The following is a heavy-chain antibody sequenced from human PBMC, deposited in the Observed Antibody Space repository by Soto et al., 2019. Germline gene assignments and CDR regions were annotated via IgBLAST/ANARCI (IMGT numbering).Heavy chain of an antibody. V-gene: IGHV3-74*01. Sequence: PGGSLRLSCAASGFTFSSYWMHWVRQAPGKGLVWVSRINSDGSSTSYADSVKGRFTISRDNAKNTLYLQMNSLRAEDTAVYYCARPLRYFDWSPPYGMDVWGQGTTVTVSS. CDR1: GFTFSSYW. D-gene: IGHD3-9*01. CDR3: ARPLRYFDWSPPYGMDV. CDR2: INSDGSST. J-gene: IGHJ6*02.